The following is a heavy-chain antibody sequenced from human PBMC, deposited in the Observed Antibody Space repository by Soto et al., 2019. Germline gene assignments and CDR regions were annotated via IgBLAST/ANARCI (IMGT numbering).Heavy chain of an antibody. CDR2: IIPIVGTG. D-gene: IGHD2-2*01. J-gene: IGHJ6*02. CDR1: GGTFSNYA. CDR3: ARVVILVPTASTHYYYHMDG. Sequence: QVQLVQSGAEVRKPGSSVTLSCKASGGTFSNYAISWVRQAPGQGLEWMGGIIPIVGTGSYAQKFQGRVTITADEPTTTAYMELSSLRFEDTAVYYCARVVILVPTASTHYYYHMDGWGPGTTVTVSS. V-gene: IGHV1-69*01.